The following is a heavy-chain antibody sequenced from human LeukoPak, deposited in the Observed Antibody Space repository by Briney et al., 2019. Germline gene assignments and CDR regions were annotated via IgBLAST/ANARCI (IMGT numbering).Heavy chain of an antibody. Sequence: GGSLRLSCGASGFVFDDYDMHWVRQAPGKGLEWVSAISGSGGSTYYADSVKGRFTISRDNSKNTLYLQMNSLRAEDTAVYYCAKRFQYSSGSFDYWGQGTLVTVSS. D-gene: IGHD6-19*01. V-gene: IGHV3-23*01. CDR1: GFVFDDYD. CDR2: ISGSGGST. CDR3: AKRFQYSSGSFDY. J-gene: IGHJ4*02.